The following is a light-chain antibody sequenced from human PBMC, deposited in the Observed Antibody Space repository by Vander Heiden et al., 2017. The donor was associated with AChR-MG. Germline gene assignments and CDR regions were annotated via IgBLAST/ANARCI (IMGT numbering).Light chain of an antibody. Sequence: SYELTQPPSVSVSPGQTVNITCSGDKLVTKYVSWYQQKSGQYPVLVIFQDVKRPSEIPERFSGSNSGNTATLTVTGAQPMDEADYYCQAWDVTTIFGGGTKLNVL. CDR3: QAWDVTTI. CDR2: QDV. J-gene: IGLJ2*01. CDR1: KLVTKY. V-gene: IGLV3-1*01.